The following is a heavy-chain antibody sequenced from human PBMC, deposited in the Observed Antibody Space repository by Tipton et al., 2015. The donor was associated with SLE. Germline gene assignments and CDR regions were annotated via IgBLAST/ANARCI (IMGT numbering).Heavy chain of an antibody. CDR2: ISTYNGNT. CDR3: ARGVSIAVPRWFDP. D-gene: IGHD6-6*01. V-gene: IGHV1-8*01. CDR1: RYRFSNYW. J-gene: IGHJ5*02. Sequence: QLVQSGAEVKKPGESLKISCRGSRYRFSNYWIAWARQMSGKGLEWMGWISTYNGNTNYAQKFQGRVTMTRNTSISTAYMELSSLRSEDTAVYYCARGVSIAVPRWFDPWGQGTLVTVSS.